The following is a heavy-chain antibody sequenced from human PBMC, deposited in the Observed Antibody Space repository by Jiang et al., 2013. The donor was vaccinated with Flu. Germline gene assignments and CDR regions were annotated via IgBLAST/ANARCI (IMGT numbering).Heavy chain of an antibody. J-gene: IGHJ6*02. CDR1: GYTFTSYG. CDR3: ARGETVDTSWDYYYGMDV. Sequence: SGAEVKKPGASVKVSCKASGYTFTSYGISWVRQAPGQGLEWMGWISAYNGNTNYAQKLQGRVTMTTDTSTSTAYMELRSLRSDDTAVYYCARGETVDTSWDYYYGMDVWGQGTTVTVSS. D-gene: IGHD5-18*01. V-gene: IGHV1-18*01. CDR2: ISAYNGNT.